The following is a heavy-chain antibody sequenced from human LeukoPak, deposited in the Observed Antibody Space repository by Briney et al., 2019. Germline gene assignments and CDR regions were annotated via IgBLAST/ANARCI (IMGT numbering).Heavy chain of an antibody. V-gene: IGHV4-30-2*01. Sequence: PSQTLSLTCAVSGVSISSGGYSWSWIRQPPGRGLEWIVYIYHSGSTYYNPSLKSRVTISVDRSKNQFSLKLSSVTAADTAVYYCARGFSYYYDSSAKRAFDIWGQGTMVTVSS. CDR3: ARGFSYYYDSSAKRAFDI. CDR2: IYHSGST. D-gene: IGHD3-22*01. J-gene: IGHJ3*02. CDR1: GVSISSGGYS.